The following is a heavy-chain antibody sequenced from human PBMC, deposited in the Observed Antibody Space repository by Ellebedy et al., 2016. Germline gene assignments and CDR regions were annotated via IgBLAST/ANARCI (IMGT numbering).Heavy chain of an antibody. D-gene: IGHD2-2*01. Sequence: GESLKISXAASGFTFSSYSMNWVRQAPGKGLEWVSYISSSSSTIYYADSVKGRFTISRDNAKNSLYLQMNSLRAEDTAVYYCARSQGEERLVPAAWRLYYYGMDVWGQGTTVTVSS. CDR3: ARSQGEERLVPAAWRLYYYGMDV. CDR1: GFTFSSYS. J-gene: IGHJ6*02. V-gene: IGHV3-48*04. CDR2: ISSSSSTI.